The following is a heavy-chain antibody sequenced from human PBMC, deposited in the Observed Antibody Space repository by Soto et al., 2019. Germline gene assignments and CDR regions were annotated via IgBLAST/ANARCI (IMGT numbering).Heavy chain of an antibody. CDR3: ARAGPAPYYYYGMDV. CDR1: GYSFTTYG. Sequence: QVQLVQSGGEVKKPGASVKVSCKTSGYSFTTYGISWVRQAPGQVLEWMGWISAYNGNTNYAQKLQGRVTMTTDTSTSTAYMELRSLRSDDTDVYYCARAGPAPYYYYGMDVWGQGSTVTVSS. J-gene: IGHJ6*02. CDR2: ISAYNGNT. V-gene: IGHV1-18*01.